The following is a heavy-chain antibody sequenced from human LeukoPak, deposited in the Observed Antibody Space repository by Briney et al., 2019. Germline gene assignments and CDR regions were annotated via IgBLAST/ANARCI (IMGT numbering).Heavy chain of an antibody. V-gene: IGHV3-20*04. J-gene: IGHJ4*02. CDR1: GFTFDDYA. CDR2: TNWDGGRT. Sequence: GGSLRLSCAASGFTFDDYAMHWVRQAPGKGLEWVSGTNWDGGRTGYADSVKGRFTISRDNAKNSLYLQMNSLRVEDTAMYYCARDGLRRPPTPYCGGDCPLDYWGQGTLVSVSS. D-gene: IGHD2-21*02. CDR3: ARDGLRRPPTPYCGGDCPLDY.